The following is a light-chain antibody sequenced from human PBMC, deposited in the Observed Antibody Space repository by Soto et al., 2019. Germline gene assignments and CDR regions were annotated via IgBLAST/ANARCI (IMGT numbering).Light chain of an antibody. J-gene: IGKJ1*01. CDR1: QSASSSY. CDR2: GAS. CDR3: QQYGSSPRT. Sequence: EIVLTQSPGSMYLSPGERATLSCRASQSASSSYLAWYQQKPGQAPRLLIYGASSRATGIPDRFSGSGSGTDFTLTISRLEPEDFAVYYCQQYGSSPRTFGQGTKVEIK. V-gene: IGKV3-20*01.